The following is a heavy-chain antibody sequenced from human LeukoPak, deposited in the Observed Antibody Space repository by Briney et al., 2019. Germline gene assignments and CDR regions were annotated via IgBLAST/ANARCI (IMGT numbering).Heavy chain of an antibody. D-gene: IGHD2-21*01. CDR1: RFIFSSYE. CDR3: ARVYRGDYAFDY. J-gene: IGHJ4*02. Sequence: PGGSLRLSCAASRFIFSSYEMNWVRQAPGKGLEWVSYISSSGGSIYYADSVKGRFTISRDNAKNSLYLQMNSLRAEDTAVYYCARVYRGDYAFDYWGQGTLVTVSS. CDR2: ISSSGGSI. V-gene: IGHV3-48*03.